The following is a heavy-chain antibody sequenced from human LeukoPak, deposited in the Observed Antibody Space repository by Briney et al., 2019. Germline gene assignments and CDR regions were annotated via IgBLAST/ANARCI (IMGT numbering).Heavy chain of an antibody. J-gene: IGHJ4*02. CDR1: DYTFTSYG. V-gene: IGHV1-18*01. D-gene: IGHD6-13*01. CDR3: ARDGSSSWYAY. Sequence: ASVKVSCKASDYTFTSYGISWVRQAPGQGLEWMGWISPYNGNTNYAQKLQGRVTMTADTSTSTAYMDLRSLSSDDTAVYYCARDGSSSWYAYWGQGTLVTVSS. CDR2: ISPYNGNT.